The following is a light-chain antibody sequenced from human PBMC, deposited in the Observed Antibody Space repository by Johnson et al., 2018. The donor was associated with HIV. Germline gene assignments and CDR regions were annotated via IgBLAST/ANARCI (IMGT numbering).Light chain of an antibody. CDR2: DNN. J-gene: IGLJ1*01. CDR1: SSNIGNNY. V-gene: IGLV1-51*01. CDR3: GTWDSSLRAGF. Sequence: QPVLTQPPSMSAAPGQRVTISCSGSSSNIGNNYVSWYQQVPGAAPNLLMYDNNKRPSGIPDRFSGSKSGSSATLGITGLQTGDEADYYCGTWDSSLRAGFFGTGTKVTVL.